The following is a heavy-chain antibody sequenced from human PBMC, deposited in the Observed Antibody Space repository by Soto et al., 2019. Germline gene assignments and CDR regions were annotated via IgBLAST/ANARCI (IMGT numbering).Heavy chain of an antibody. CDR1: GGTFSTYA. CDR3: ARSQGGSSSLDIYYYYYYGMDV. J-gene: IGHJ6*02. V-gene: IGHV1-69*01. D-gene: IGHD2-15*01. Sequence: QVQLVQSGAEVKKPGSSVKVSCKAPGGTFSTYAISWVRQAPGQGLEWMGGVIPIFGTQKYAQKFQGRVTITADESTSTGYMELRSLRSEDTDVYYCARSQGGSSSLDIYYYYYYGMDVWGQGTTVTVSS. CDR2: VIPIFGTQ.